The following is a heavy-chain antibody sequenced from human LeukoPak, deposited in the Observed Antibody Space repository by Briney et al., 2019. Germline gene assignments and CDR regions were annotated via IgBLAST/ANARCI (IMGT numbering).Heavy chain of an antibody. CDR1: GYTFTSYG. Sequence: ASVKVSCKASGYTFTSYGISWVRQAPGQGLEWMGWISAYNGNTNYAQKFQGRVTMTRDTSISTAYMELSSLRSDDTAVYYCARDLKSTVIPTYYYYGLDVWGQGTTVTVSS. CDR2: ISAYNGNT. CDR3: ARDLKSTVIPTYYYYGLDV. J-gene: IGHJ6*02. V-gene: IGHV1-18*01. D-gene: IGHD3-22*01.